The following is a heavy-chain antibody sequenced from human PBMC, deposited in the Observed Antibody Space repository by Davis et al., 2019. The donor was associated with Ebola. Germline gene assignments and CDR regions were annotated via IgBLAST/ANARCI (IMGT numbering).Heavy chain of an antibody. CDR3: AKDNRNIWSEV. Sequence: GGSLRLSCAASGFIFDDYYMTWVRQAPGKGLEWVSGISWNGGTTNYADSVKGRFTISRDNSKNTLYLQMNGLRVEDTAIYYCAKDNRNIWSEVWGQGTMVTVSS. D-gene: IGHD2/OR15-2a*01. CDR2: ISWNGGTT. CDR1: GFIFDDYY. V-gene: IGHV3-20*04. J-gene: IGHJ3*01.